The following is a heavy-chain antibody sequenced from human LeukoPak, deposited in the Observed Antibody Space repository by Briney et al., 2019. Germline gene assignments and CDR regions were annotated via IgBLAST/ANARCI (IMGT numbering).Heavy chain of an antibody. CDR1: GFTFSNYA. J-gene: IGHJ4*02. Sequence: GGSLRLSWAASGFTFSNYAMSWVRQAPGKGLEWVSGISGSGGSTYYAESVKGRFTISRDNSKNTLYLQMNSLRAEDTALHYCAKWFGEPFFDYWGQGTLVTVSS. V-gene: IGHV3-23*01. CDR3: AKWFGEPFFDY. CDR2: ISGSGGST. D-gene: IGHD3-10*01.